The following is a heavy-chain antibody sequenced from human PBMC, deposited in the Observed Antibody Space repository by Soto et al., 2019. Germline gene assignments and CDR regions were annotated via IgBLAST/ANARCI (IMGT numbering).Heavy chain of an antibody. J-gene: IGHJ4*02. CDR3: ARALGTAMVISQAGYFDY. V-gene: IGHV4-31*03. CDR2: IYYSGST. CDR1: GGSISSGGYY. Sequence: QVQLQESGPGLVKPSQTLFLTCTVSGGSISSGGYYWSWIRQHPGKGLVWIGYIYYSGSTYYNPSLEGRVTISVDTSKNQFSLKLSSVTAADTAVYYCARALGTAMVISQAGYFDYWGQGTLVTVSS. D-gene: IGHD5-18*01.